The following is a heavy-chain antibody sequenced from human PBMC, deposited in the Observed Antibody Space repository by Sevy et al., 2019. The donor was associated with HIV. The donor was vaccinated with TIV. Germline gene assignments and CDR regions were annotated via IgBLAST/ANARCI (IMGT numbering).Heavy chain of an antibody. D-gene: IGHD2-2*01. V-gene: IGHV3-30*18. Sequence: GGSLRLSCAASGFTFSSYGMHWVRQAPGKGLEWVAVISYDGSKKYYADSVKGRFTISRDNSKNTLYLQMNSLRAEDTAVYYCAKSKAVGTHYYYYYGMDVWGQGTTVTVSS. CDR3: AKSKAVGTHYYYYYGMDV. CDR2: ISYDGSKK. J-gene: IGHJ6*02. CDR1: GFTFSSYG.